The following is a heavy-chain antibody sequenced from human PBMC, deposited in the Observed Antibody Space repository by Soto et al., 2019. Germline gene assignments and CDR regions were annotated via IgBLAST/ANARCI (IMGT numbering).Heavy chain of an antibody. J-gene: IGHJ6*02. CDR3: AKGIAVAGYCYYGMDV. D-gene: IGHD6-19*01. Sequence: PGWSLRLSCASSVFTFSSYAMSWVRQAPGKGLEWVSAISGSGGSTYYADSVKGRFTISRDNSKNTLYLQMNSLRAEDTAVYYCAKGIAVAGYCYYGMDVWGQGTTVTVSS. V-gene: IGHV3-23*01. CDR1: VFTFSSYA. CDR2: ISGSGGST.